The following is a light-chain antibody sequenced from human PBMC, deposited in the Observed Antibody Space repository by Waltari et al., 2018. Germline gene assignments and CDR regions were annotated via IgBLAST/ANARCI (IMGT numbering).Light chain of an antibody. CDR3: CSFANDSRV. Sequence: QSALTQPASVSGSPGQSITISCTGTTRDIGPYDVVSWFQQRPGKAPQLLISEVSQRPSQISQRFSGSKSGNTASLTISGLQAEDEADYYCCSFANDSRVFGGGTKVTVL. J-gene: IGLJ3*02. CDR1: TRDIGPYDV. V-gene: IGLV2-23*02. CDR2: EVS.